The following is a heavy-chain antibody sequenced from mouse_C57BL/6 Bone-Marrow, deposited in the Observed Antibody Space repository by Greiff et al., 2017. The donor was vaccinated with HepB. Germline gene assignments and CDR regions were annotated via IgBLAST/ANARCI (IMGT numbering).Heavy chain of an antibody. J-gene: IGHJ2*01. CDR3: AIGALYGYYFDY. D-gene: IGHD2-2*01. Sequence: VQLQQSGAELVRPGTSVKVSCKASGYAFTNYLIEWVKQRPGQGLEWIGVINPGSGGTNYNEKFKGKATLTADKSSSTSYMQLRSLTSEDSAVYFCAIGALYGYYFDYWGQGTTLTVSS. CDR2: INPGSGGT. CDR1: GYAFTNYL. V-gene: IGHV1-54*01.